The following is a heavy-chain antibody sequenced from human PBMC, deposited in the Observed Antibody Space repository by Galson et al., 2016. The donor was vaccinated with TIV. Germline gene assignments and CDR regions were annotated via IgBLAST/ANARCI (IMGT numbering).Heavy chain of an antibody. CDR1: GINFSNSA. D-gene: IGHD6-13*01. V-gene: IGHV3-30*02. Sequence: LRLSCAASGINFSNSAMYWVRQAPGKGLEWVACIRYDGSNEFYADSVKGRFTISRDNSKNMVYLRMNSLRPEDTALYYCARDPGYSSSPYFDYWGQGDLVTVSS. CDR2: IRYDGSNE. CDR3: ARDPGYSSSPYFDY. J-gene: IGHJ4*02.